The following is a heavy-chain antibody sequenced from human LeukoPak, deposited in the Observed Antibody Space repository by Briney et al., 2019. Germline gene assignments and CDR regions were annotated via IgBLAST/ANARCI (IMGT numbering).Heavy chain of an antibody. CDR3: ARYCSIGSCFDY. CDR2: INQDGSEE. V-gene: IGHV3-7*04. Sequence: GGSLRLSCAASGFTFSIYWMSWVRQAPGKGLEWVANINQDGSEEYYVDSLKGRFTISRDNAKSSLYLQMNSLRADDTAVYYCARYCSIGSCFDYWGQGTLVTVSS. J-gene: IGHJ4*02. D-gene: IGHD2-15*01. CDR1: GFTFSIYW.